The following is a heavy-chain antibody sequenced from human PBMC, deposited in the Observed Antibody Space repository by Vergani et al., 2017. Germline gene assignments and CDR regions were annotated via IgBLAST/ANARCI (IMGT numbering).Heavy chain of an antibody. CDR2: IIPIFGTA. J-gene: IGHJ4*02. D-gene: IGHD2-2*01. V-gene: IGHV1-69*06. Sequence: QVQLVQSGAEVKKPGSSVKVSCKASGGTFSSYAISWVRPAPGQGLEWMGGIIPIFGTANYAQKFQGRGTITADKSTSTAYMELSSLRSEDTAVYYCASATGYCSSTSCYNFDYWGQGTLVTVSS. CDR3: ASATGYCSSTSCYNFDY. CDR1: GGTFSSYA.